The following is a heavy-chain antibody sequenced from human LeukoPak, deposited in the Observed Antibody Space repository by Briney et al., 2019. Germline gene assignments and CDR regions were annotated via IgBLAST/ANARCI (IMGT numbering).Heavy chain of an antibody. CDR3: ARENSGSYYFDY. CDR1: GFTFSSYS. D-gene: IGHD1-26*01. V-gene: IGHV3-21*01. CDR2: ISSSSSYI. J-gene: IGHJ4*02. Sequence: GGSLRLSCAASGFTFSSYSMNWVRQAPGKGLEWVSSISSSSSYIYYADSVKGRFTISRDNAKNSLYLQMNSLSAEDTAVYYCARENSGSYYFDYWGQGTLVTVSS.